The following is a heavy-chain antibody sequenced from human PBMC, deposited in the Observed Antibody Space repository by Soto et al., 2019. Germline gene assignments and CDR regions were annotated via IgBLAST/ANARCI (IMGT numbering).Heavy chain of an antibody. D-gene: IGHD2-15*01. J-gene: IGHJ4*02. CDR3: ARDGGYGYCSGGSCYAPDY. Sequence: EVQLVESGGGLVQPGGSLRLSCAASGFTFSSYWLSWVRQAPGEGLAWVANIKQDGREKYYVDSVKGRVTISRDNARNSLSLQRNSLRAEDTAVYYCARDGGYGYCSGGSCYAPDYWGQGTMVTVSS. CDR2: IKQDGREK. CDR1: GFTFSSYW. V-gene: IGHV3-7*01.